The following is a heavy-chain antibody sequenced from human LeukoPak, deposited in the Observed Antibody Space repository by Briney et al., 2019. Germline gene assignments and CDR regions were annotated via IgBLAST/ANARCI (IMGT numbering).Heavy chain of an antibody. V-gene: IGHV3-7*01. CDR1: GFTFSTYW. CDR2: IKQDGSEK. CDR3: ASDSAGNDY. D-gene: IGHD6-13*01. Sequence: GGSLRLSCAASGFTFSTYWMSWVRQAPGKGLEWVANIKQDGSEKYYVDSVKGRFTISRDNAKNSLYLQMNSLRAEDTAMYYCASDSAGNDYWGQGTLVTVSS. J-gene: IGHJ4*02.